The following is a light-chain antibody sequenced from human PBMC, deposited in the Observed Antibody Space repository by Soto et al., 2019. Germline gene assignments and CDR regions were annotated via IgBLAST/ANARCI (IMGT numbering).Light chain of an antibody. V-gene: IGLV2-14*01. Sequence: QSALTQPASVSGSPGQSITISCTGTSSDVGAYNYVSWYQQQSGKAPKLMIHEVSNRPSGVSNRFSGSKSGTTASLTISGLQAEDEADYYCSSYTTSRAYVFGIGTKLTV. J-gene: IGLJ1*01. CDR3: SSYTTSRAYV. CDR2: EVS. CDR1: SSDVGAYNY.